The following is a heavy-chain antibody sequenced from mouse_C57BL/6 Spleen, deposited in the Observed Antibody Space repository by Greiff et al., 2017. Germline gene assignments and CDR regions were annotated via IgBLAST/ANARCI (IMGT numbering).Heavy chain of an antibody. D-gene: IGHD3-3*01. Sequence: VQLQESGPELVKPGASVKISCKASGYAFSSSWMNWVKQRPGKGLEWIGRIYPGDGDTNYNGKFKGKATLTADKSSSTAYMQLSSLTSEDSAVYFCARLERDGAMGDWGQGTSVTVSA. CDR2: IYPGDGDT. J-gene: IGHJ4*01. CDR1: GYAFSSSW. V-gene: IGHV1-82*01. CDR3: ARLERDGAMGD.